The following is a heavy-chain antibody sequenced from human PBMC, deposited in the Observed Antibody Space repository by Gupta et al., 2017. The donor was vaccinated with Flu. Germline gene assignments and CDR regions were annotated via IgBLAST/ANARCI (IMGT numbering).Heavy chain of an antibody. CDR2: IIPILIST. J-gene: IGHJ4*02. V-gene: IGHV1-69*01. CDR1: SDHA. Sequence: SDHAISWVRQAPGQGLEGMGGIIPILISTNDAQKFQDRVTITADESTMTVYMELRSLRYEDTAVYYCAMSSQGLSSNYFDYWGQGTLVTVSS. CDR3: AMSSQGLSSNYFDY. D-gene: IGHD2-2*01.